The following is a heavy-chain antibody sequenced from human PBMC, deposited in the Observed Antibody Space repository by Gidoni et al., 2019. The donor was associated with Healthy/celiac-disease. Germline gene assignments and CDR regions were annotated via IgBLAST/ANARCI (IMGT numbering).Heavy chain of an antibody. CDR3: ARVDPLPAASNNWYDP. CDR2: IYYSGST. V-gene: IGHV4-59*01. CDR1: GGSISSYY. J-gene: IGHJ5*02. D-gene: IGHD2-2*01. Sequence: QVQLQESGPGLVKPSETLSLTCTVSGGSISSYYWSWIRQPPGKGLEWIGYIYYSGSTNYNPSLKSRVTISVDTSKNQFSLKLSSVTAADTAVYYCARVDPLPAASNNWYDPWGQGTLVTVSS.